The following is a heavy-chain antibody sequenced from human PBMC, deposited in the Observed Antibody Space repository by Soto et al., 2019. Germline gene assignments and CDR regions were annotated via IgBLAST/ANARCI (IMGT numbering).Heavy chain of an antibody. CDR1: GESISSSSYY. D-gene: IGHD2-21*02. Sequence: WETLSLTCIVSGESISSSSYYWGWIRQPPGKGLEWIGSIYYSGRTYYNPSFKSRVTISIDTSKNQFSLKLSSVTATDTAVYYCARQRTTVVTQAYFDHWGQGALVTVSS. CDR2: IYYSGRT. J-gene: IGHJ4*02. V-gene: IGHV4-39*01. CDR3: ARQRTTVVTQAYFDH.